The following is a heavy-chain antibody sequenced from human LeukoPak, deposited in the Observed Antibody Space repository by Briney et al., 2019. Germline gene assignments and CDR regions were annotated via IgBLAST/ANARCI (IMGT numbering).Heavy chain of an antibody. CDR3: ARSYYDILTGPFDY. CDR2: ISSSSSYI. J-gene: IGHJ4*02. D-gene: IGHD3-9*01. CDR1: GFTFSSYS. Sequence: PGGSLRLSCAASGFTFSSYSMNWVRQAPGKGLEWVSSISSSSSYIYCADSVKGRFTISRDNAKNSLYLQMNSLRAEDTAVYYCARSYYDILTGPFDYWGQGTLVTVSS. V-gene: IGHV3-21*01.